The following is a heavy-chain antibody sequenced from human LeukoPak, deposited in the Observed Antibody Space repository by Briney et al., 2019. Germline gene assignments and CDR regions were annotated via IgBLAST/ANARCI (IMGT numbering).Heavy chain of an antibody. CDR3: AKDRGSLTGAFDI. Sequence: GGSLRLSCAASGFTFSIYALTWVRQAPGKGLEWVSFISGSGTPTYYADSVKGRFTISRDNSKDTLYLQMNGLRAEDTAVYYCAKDRGSLTGAFDIWGQGTMVTVSS. D-gene: IGHD2-15*01. V-gene: IGHV3-23*01. J-gene: IGHJ3*02. CDR2: ISGSGTPT. CDR1: GFTFSIYA.